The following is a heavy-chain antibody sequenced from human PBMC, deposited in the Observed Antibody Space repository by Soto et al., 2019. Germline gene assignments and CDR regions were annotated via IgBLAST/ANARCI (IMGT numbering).Heavy chain of an antibody. CDR3: ARDVIAAAGTAG. CDR2: IIPIFGTA. Sequence: QVQLVQSGAEVKKRGSSVKVSCKASGGTFSSYPISWVRQAPGQGLEWMGGIIPIFGTANDAQKFQGRVTITADESTSTAYMELSSLRSEDTAVYYCARDVIAAAGTAGWGQGTLVTVSS. J-gene: IGHJ4*02. V-gene: IGHV1-69*12. D-gene: IGHD6-13*01. CDR1: GGTFSSYP.